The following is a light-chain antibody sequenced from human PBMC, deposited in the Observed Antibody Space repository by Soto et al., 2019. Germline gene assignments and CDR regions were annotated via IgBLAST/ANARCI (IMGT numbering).Light chain of an antibody. J-gene: IGKJ4*01. CDR2: AAS. Sequence: DIQMTQSPSSLSASVGDRVTITCRASQDISNYLAWYQQNPGKGPKLLIYAASTLQSGVPSRFSGSGAGTDFTLSISSLQPEDVATYYCHKYDSAPRTFGGGTKVEI. CDR3: HKYDSAPRT. V-gene: IGKV1-27*01. CDR1: QDISNY.